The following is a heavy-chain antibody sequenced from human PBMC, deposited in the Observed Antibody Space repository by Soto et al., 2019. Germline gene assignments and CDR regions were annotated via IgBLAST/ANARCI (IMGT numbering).Heavy chain of an antibody. V-gene: IGHV1-69*12. CDR3: ARGKDILSVAGSMRPVGDYYGMDV. D-gene: IGHD2-2*01. J-gene: IGHJ6*02. Sequence: QVQLVQSGAEVKKPGSSVRVSCKASGGTFSSDAITWVRQAPGQGLEWMGGIIPIFGTTKYAQKFQGRATVTADESSCTAYMELTSLTSEDTAVYYCARGKDILSVAGSMRPVGDYYGMDVWGQGTTVTVSS. CDR2: IIPIFGTT. CDR1: GGTFSSDA.